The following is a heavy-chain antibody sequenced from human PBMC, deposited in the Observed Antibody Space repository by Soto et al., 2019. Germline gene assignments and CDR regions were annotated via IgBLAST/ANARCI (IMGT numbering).Heavy chain of an antibody. CDR1: GGSISSYY. V-gene: IGHV4-39*02. CDR2: IYYRGNT. CDR3: AREGGGYCSGGSCQVDY. D-gene: IGHD2-15*01. Sequence: SETLSLTCTVSGGSISSYYWGWIRQPPGKGLEWIGSIYYRGNTYYNPSLKSRVTISVDTSKNQFSLKLSSVTAADTAVYYCAREGGGYCSGGSCQVDYWGQGTLVTVSS. J-gene: IGHJ4*02.